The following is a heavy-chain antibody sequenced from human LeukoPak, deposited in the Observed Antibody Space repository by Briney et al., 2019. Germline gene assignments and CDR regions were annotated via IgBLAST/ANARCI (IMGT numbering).Heavy chain of an antibody. Sequence: SETLSLTCTVSSGSISSYYWSWIRQPPGKGLEWIGYIYHSGSTNYNPSLESRVTISVDTSKNQFSLKLSSVTAADTAVYYCARTPRSGEDYFDYWGQGTLVTVSS. V-gene: IGHV4-4*08. CDR3: ARTPRSGEDYFDY. J-gene: IGHJ4*02. CDR1: SGSISSYY. D-gene: IGHD6-19*01. CDR2: IYHSGST.